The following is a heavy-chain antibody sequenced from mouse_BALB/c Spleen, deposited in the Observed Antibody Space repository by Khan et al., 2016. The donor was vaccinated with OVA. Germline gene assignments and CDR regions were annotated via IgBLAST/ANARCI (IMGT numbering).Heavy chain of an antibody. D-gene: IGHD2-14*01. J-gene: IGHJ4*01. V-gene: IGHV2-6-1*01. CDR2: IWSDGST. CDR1: GFSLTSYG. Sequence: VQLQESGPALVAPSQSLSITCTISGFSLTSYGVHWVRQPPGKGLEWLVVIWSDGSTTYNSALKSRLSITKDNSKSQVFLKMNSLQIDDTAMYYCARHDRYFYAMDYWGQGTSVTVSS. CDR3: ARHDRYFYAMDY.